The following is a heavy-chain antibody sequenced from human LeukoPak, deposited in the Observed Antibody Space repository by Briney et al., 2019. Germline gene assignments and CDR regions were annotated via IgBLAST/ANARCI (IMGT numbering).Heavy chain of an antibody. Sequence: GRSLRLSCAASGFTFDNYAMHWVRQAPGKGLEWVSGISWNSGSIGYAGSVKGRFTISRDNAKNSLYLQMNSLRAEDMALYYCAKVRSGWYAFDYWGQGTLVTVSS. CDR2: ISWNSGSI. V-gene: IGHV3-9*03. D-gene: IGHD6-19*01. CDR3: AKVRSGWYAFDY. J-gene: IGHJ4*02. CDR1: GFTFDNYA.